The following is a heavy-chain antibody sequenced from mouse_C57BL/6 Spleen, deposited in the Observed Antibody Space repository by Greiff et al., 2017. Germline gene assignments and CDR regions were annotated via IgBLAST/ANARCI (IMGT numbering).Heavy chain of an antibody. V-gene: IGHV1-61*01. CDR1: GYTFTSYW. CDR3: ARAQFWYFDV. Sequence: QVQLKQPGAELVRPGSSVKLSCKASGYTFTSYWMDWVKQRPGQGLEWIGNIYPSDSETHYNQKFKDKATLTVDKSSSTAYMQLSSLTSEDSAVYYCARAQFWYFDVWGTGTTVTVSS. CDR2: IYPSDSET. J-gene: IGHJ1*03.